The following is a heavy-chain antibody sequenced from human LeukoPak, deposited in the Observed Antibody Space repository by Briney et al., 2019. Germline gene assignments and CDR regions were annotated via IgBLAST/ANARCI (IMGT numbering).Heavy chain of an antibody. Sequence: PGGSLRLSCAASGLPFSSYWMHWARQAPGKGLVWVSRINSDGSSTSYADSVKGRFTISRDNAKNTLYLQMNSLRPEDTAVYYCAHLLFSPYCGGDCYAATSDYWGQGTLVTVSS. D-gene: IGHD2-21*02. CDR2: INSDGSST. CDR3: AHLLFSPYCGGDCYAATSDY. CDR1: GLPFSSYW. J-gene: IGHJ4*02. V-gene: IGHV3-74*01.